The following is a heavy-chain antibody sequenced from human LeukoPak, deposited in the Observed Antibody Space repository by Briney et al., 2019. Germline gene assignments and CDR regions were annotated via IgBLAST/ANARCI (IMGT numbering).Heavy chain of an antibody. CDR2: IVPIFGTA. D-gene: IGHD2-2*01. CDR1: GGTFSSYA. Sequence: GSSVKVSCKASGGTFSSYAISWVRQAPGQGLKWMGGIVPIFGTANYAQKFQGRVTITTDESTSTAYMELSSLRSEDTAVYYCARGNCSSTSCYLWFDPWGQGTLVTVSS. CDR3: ARGNCSSTSCYLWFDP. J-gene: IGHJ5*02. V-gene: IGHV1-69*05.